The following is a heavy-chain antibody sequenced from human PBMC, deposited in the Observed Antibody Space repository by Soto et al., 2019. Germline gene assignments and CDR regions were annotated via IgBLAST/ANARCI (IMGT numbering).Heavy chain of an antibody. CDR2: VYYSGTT. CDR1: GGSINNYY. J-gene: IGHJ3*02. CDR3: ARHTDDILTGNEALDI. Sequence: SETLSLTCTVSGGSINNYYWSWIRQSPGKGLEWIGCVYYSGTTNYNPTLKSRITILVDTSENQFSLKLTSVTAADTAVYYCARHTDDILTGNEALDIWGQGTVVTVSS. D-gene: IGHD3-9*01. V-gene: IGHV4-59*08.